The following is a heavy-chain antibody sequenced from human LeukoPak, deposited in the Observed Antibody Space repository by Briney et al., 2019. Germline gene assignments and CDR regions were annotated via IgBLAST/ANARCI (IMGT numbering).Heavy chain of an antibody. D-gene: IGHD3-22*01. J-gene: IGHJ4*02. Sequence: ASVKVSCKASGGTFSSYAISWVRQAPGQGLEWMGGIIPIFGTANYAQKFQGRVTITADEFTSTAYMELSSLRSEDMAVYYCARGGYYDSSGYYCDYWGQGTLVTVSS. CDR1: GGTFSSYA. CDR3: ARGGYYDSSGYYCDY. CDR2: IIPIFGTA. V-gene: IGHV1-69*13.